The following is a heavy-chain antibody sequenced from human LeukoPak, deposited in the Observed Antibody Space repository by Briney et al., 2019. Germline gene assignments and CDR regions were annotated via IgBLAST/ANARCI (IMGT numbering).Heavy chain of an antibody. CDR1: GFTFSSYS. CDR3: ARSPERLGQGYLDS. V-gene: IGHV3-30*04. J-gene: IGHJ4*02. CDR2: ISYHGSNK. Sequence: GGSLRLSCAASGFTFSSYSMQWVRQAPGKGLEWLTFISYHGSNKEYTDSVKGRFTISRDNSKNTLFLQMNSLRTEDTAIYFCARSPERLGQGYLDSWGQGTLVTVSS. D-gene: IGHD3/OR15-3a*01.